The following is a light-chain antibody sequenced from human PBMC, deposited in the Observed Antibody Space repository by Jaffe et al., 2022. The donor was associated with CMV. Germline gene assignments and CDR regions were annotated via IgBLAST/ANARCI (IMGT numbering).Light chain of an antibody. V-gene: IGLV3-21*01. J-gene: IGLJ3*02. CDR3: QVWESSSDHTGWV. Sequence: YVLTQPPSVSVAPGKTARITCGGNNIGSKSVHWHQQKPGQAPVLVIYYDKDRPSGIPERFSGSNSGNTATLTVTRVEAGDEGDYYCQVWESSSDHTGWVFGGGTKLTVL. CDR1: NIGSKS. CDR2: YDK.